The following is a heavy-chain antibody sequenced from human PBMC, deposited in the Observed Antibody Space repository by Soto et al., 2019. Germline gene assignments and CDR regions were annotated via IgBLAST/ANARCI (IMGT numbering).Heavy chain of an antibody. CDR2: IYWNDDK. J-gene: IGHJ6*02. D-gene: IGHD3-9*01. Sequence: SGAKLGYSAQSFTLTCSFPGFSLRTTGEGVGWIRQTPGKALEWLALIYWNDDKSYTPSLKSRLTITKDTSKNQVVLTMTNMDPVDTATYYCAYTILDWAARYYYYGMDVWDQGITVT. CDR3: AYTILDWAARYYYYGMDV. V-gene: IGHV2-5*01. CDR1: GFSLRTTGEG.